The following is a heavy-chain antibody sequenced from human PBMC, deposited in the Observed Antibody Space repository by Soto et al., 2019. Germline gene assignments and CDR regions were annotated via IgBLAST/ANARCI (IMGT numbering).Heavy chain of an antibody. CDR3: ARHPRYCSGGSCYSVGNNWFDP. CDR2: IYYSGST. V-gene: IGHV4-39*01. J-gene: IGHJ5*02. CDR1: GGSISSSSYY. Sequence: SETLSLTCTVSGGSISSSSYYWGGIRQPPGKGLEWIGSIYYSGSTYYNPSLKSRVTISVDTSKNQFSLKLSSVTAADTAVYYCARHPRYCSGGSCYSVGNNWFDPWGQGTLVTVSS. D-gene: IGHD2-15*01.